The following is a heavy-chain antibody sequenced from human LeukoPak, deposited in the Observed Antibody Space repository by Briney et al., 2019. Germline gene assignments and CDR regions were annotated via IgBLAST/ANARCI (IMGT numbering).Heavy chain of an antibody. Sequence: GGSLRLSCAASGFTSSSYAMSWVRQAPGKGLEWVSGISGSGGSTHYADSVKGRFTISRDNTKNTLYLQMNSLRAEDTAVYYCARRAGAYSHPYDYWGQGTLVTVSS. V-gene: IGHV3-23*01. D-gene: IGHD4/OR15-4a*01. CDR1: GFTSSSYA. CDR3: ARRAGAYSHPYDY. J-gene: IGHJ4*02. CDR2: ISGSGGST.